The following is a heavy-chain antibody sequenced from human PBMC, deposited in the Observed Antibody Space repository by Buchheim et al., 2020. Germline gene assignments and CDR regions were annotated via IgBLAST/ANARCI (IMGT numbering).Heavy chain of an antibody. CDR2: MNQDGSEK. V-gene: IGHV3-7*01. CDR1: RFTFSDYR. J-gene: IGHJ6*02. CDR3: ARIVLGPTWAIDV. Sequence: EVQLVESGGGLVQPGGSLRLSCAASRFTFSDYRMTWVRQAPGKGLEWVANMNQDGSEKYYVDSVKGRFTISRDNSKNSLYVQMSSLRVEDTAVYYLARIVLGPTWAIDVWGQGTT. D-gene: IGHD3-22*01.